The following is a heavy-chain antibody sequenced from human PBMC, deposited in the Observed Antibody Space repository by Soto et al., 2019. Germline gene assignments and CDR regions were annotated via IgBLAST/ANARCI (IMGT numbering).Heavy chain of an antibody. CDR2: IYWDDDK. Sequence: QITLKESGPTLVKPTQTLTLTCSFSGFSLNTSGVGVGWIRQPPGKALEGLALIYWDDDKHYSPTLKTRLTNSKDTSKTQGVRTMTNMDPVDTGTYYCAHRAEVAYYGMDVWGQGTTVTVSS. CDR3: AHRAEVAYYGMDV. D-gene: IGHD2-21*01. CDR1: GFSLNTSGVG. V-gene: IGHV2-5*02. J-gene: IGHJ6*02.